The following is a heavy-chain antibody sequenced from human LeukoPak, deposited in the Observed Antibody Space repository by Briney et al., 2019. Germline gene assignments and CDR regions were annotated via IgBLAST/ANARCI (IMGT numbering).Heavy chain of an antibody. D-gene: IGHD1-1*01. Sequence: ASVKVSCKASGYTFTAYYLHWVRQAPGQGLEWMGWINPNTGGTNYAQKFRGRVTMTRDTSMSTAYMELTRLTSDDTAVYYCGRGYNWYDRDYWGQGTLVTVSS. J-gene: IGHJ4*02. CDR3: GRGYNWYDRDY. CDR1: GYTFTAYY. V-gene: IGHV1-2*02. CDR2: INPNTGGT.